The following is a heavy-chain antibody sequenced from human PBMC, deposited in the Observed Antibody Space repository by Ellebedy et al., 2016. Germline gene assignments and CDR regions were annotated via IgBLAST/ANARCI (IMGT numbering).Heavy chain of an antibody. D-gene: IGHD3-10*01. Sequence: ASVKVSCKASGYTFTSYGINWVRQATGQGLEWMGWMNPNSGNTGYAQKFQGRVTMTRNTSISTAYMDLSSLRSEDTAVYYCARGITMVRGVTLGYWGQGTLVTVSS. CDR3: ARGITMVRGVTLGY. CDR1: GYTFTSYG. J-gene: IGHJ4*02. V-gene: IGHV1-8*01. CDR2: MNPNSGNT.